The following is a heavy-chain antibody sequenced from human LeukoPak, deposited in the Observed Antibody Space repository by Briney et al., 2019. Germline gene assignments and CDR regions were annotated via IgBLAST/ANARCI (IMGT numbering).Heavy chain of an antibody. J-gene: IGHJ5*02. D-gene: IGHD3-3*01. CDR3: ARGGWRPSTIFGVVTP. CDR2: IKQDGSEK. V-gene: IGHV3-7*01. CDR1: GFTFSSYW. Sequence: PGGSLRLSCAASGFTFSSYWMSWVRQAPGKGLEWVANIKQDGSEKYYVDSVKGRFTISRDNAKNSLYLQMNSLRAEDTAVYYCARGGWRPSTIFGVVTPWGQGTLVTVSS.